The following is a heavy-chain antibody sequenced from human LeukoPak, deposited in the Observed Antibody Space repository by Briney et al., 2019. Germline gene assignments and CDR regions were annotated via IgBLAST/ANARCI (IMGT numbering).Heavy chain of an antibody. J-gene: IGHJ3*02. CDR3: ARLRELATLHNAFDI. CDR2: IYYSGST. D-gene: IGHD5-24*01. CDR1: GGSISSYY. V-gene: IGHV4-59*08. Sequence: SETLSLTCTVSGGSISSYYWNWIRQPPGKGLEWIGYIYYSGSTNYNPSLKSRVTISVDTSKNQFSLKLSSVTAADTAVYYCARLRELATLHNAFDIWGQGTMVTVSS.